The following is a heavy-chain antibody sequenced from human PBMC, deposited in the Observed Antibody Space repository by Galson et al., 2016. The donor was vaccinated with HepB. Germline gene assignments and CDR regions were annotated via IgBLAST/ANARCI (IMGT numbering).Heavy chain of an antibody. D-gene: IGHD3-16*02. V-gene: IGHV6-1*01. CDR1: GDSVLNNNLA. J-gene: IGHJ4*02. CDR2: TYHRSQWYH. CDR3: SRGWSNLDY. Sequence: CAISGDSVLNNNLAWNWIRQSPSRGLEWLGRTYHRSQWYHDYAVSVRNRITIDPDTAKNQFSLQLKSVSPDDTAVYDCSRGWSNLDYWGQGSLVIVSS.